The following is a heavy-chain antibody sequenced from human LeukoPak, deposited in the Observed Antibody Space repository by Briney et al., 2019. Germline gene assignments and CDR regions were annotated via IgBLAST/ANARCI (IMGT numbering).Heavy chain of an antibody. Sequence: GGSLRRSCATSGFTFSDAWMSWVRQAPGKGLKWVANIKQDGSEKKYLDSVNGRFTISRDNDKKSMYLQMNSLRAEDTAVYYCARDEIYYDILTGYRPFDYWGQGTLVTVFS. CDR3: ARDEIYYDILTGYRPFDY. CDR1: GFTFSDAW. D-gene: IGHD3-9*01. J-gene: IGHJ4*02. CDR2: IKQDGSEK. V-gene: IGHV3-7*01.